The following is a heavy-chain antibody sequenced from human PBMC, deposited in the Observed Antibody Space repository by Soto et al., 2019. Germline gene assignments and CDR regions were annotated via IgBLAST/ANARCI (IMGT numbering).Heavy chain of an antibody. V-gene: IGHV4-30-4*08. Sequence: PSETLSLTCTVSDGSISSGDYYWSWIRQPPGKGLEWIAYMYYGGNTYYNPSLKSRITISIDTSKNQVSLRVNSVTAADTAVYYCASAALAADYFGHWGQGILVTVSS. CDR1: DGSISSGDYY. D-gene: IGHD6-19*01. J-gene: IGHJ4*02. CDR3: ASAALAADYFGH. CDR2: MYYGGNT.